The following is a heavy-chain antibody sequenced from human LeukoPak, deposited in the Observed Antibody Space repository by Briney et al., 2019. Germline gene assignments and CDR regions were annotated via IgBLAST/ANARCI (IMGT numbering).Heavy chain of an antibody. D-gene: IGHD2-15*01. CDR3: ARDGYCSRGSCYSGHGMDV. CDR2: IIPILGIA. V-gene: IGHV1-69*04. Sequence: SVKVSCKASGGTFSSYAISWVRQAPGQGLEWMGRIIPILGIANYAQKFQGRVTITADKSTSTAYMELSSLRSEDTAVYYCARDGYCSRGSCYSGHGMDVWGQGTTVTVSS. J-gene: IGHJ6*02. CDR1: GGTFSSYA.